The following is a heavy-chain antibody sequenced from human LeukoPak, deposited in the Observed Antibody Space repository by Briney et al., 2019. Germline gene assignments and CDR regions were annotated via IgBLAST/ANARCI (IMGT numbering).Heavy chain of an antibody. CDR3: AREPPRYNYGPET. J-gene: IGHJ4*02. D-gene: IGHD3-10*01. CDR1: GFTFSSYW. CDR2: INQDGGET. Sequence: GGSLRLCCAPSGFTFSSYWMSWVRQAPGKGLEWVANINQDGGETYYVDSVKGRFIISRDNTKNSLYLQMNSLRDEDTAVYYCAREPPRYNYGPETWGQGTLVTVSS. V-gene: IGHV3-7*01.